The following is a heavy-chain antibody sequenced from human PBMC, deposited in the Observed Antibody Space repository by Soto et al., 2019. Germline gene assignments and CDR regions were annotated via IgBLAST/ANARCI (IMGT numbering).Heavy chain of an antibody. CDR2: IYYSGST. D-gene: IGHD3-22*01. V-gene: IGHV4-30-4*01. CDR3: ARERSGPYDSSGYYYQEGYDY. J-gene: IGHJ4*02. CDR1: GGSISSGDYY. Sequence: QVQLQESGPGLVKPSQTLSLTCTVSGGSISSGDYYWSWIRQPPGKGLEWIGYIYYSGSTYYNQSLKSRVTISVDTSKNQFSLKLSSVTAADTAVYYCARERSGPYDSSGYYYQEGYDYWGQGTLVTVSS.